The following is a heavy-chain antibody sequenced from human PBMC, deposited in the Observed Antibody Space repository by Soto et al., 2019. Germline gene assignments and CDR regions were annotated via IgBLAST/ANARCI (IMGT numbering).Heavy chain of an antibody. CDR3: ARGGDRGGYDWRVLDY. V-gene: IGHV5-51*01. Sequence: PGESLKISCKGSGYSFTTHWIGWVRQMPGKGLEWMGVIYPGDSDTKYSTSFQGQVTISADKSINTAYLQWNTLKASDTAIYYCARGGDRGGYDWRVLDYWGQGTLVTVSS. CDR1: GYSFTTHW. J-gene: IGHJ4*02. D-gene: IGHD5-12*01. CDR2: IYPGDSDT.